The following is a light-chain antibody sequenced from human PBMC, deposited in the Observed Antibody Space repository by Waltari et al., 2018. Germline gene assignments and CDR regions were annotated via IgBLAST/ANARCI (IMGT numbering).Light chain of an antibody. CDR3: QQYYRYYT. V-gene: IGKV1-5*01. Sequence: IQMTQSPAALSASVGDRVTITCRASPRINTWMAWYQQRPGKAPKVLIYDVANLESGVPSRFSGSGSGTEFTLAINNLQPEDFATYYCQQYYRYYTFGQGTKLEIK. CDR1: PRINTW. J-gene: IGKJ2*01. CDR2: DVA.